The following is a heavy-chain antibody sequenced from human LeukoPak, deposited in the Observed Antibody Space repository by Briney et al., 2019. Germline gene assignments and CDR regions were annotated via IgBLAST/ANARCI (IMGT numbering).Heavy chain of an antibody. Sequence: PSETLSLTCAVYGGSFSGYYWSWIRQPPGKGLEWIGEINHSGSTNYNPSLKSRVTISVDTSKNQFSLKLSSVTAADTAVYYCASRGQWDYYFDFWGQGTLVTVSS. CDR1: GGSFSGYY. D-gene: IGHD1-26*01. J-gene: IGHJ4*02. V-gene: IGHV4-34*01. CDR2: INHSGST. CDR3: ASRGQWDYYFDF.